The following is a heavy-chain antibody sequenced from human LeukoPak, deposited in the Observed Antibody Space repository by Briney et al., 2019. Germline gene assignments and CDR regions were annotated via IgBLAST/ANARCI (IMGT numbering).Heavy chain of an antibody. Sequence: GGSLRLSCAASGFTFSSYAMSWVRQAPGKGLQWVSAISGSGGSTYYADSVKGRFTISRDNSKNTLYLQMNSLRAEDTAVYYCAKDLASSYGFFFDYWGQGTLVTVSS. J-gene: IGHJ4*02. CDR3: AKDLASSYGFFFDY. CDR1: GFTFSSYA. D-gene: IGHD5-18*01. CDR2: ISGSGGST. V-gene: IGHV3-23*01.